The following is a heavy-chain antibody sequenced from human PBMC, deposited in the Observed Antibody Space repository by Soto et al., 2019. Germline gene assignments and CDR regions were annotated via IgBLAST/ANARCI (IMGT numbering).Heavy chain of an antibody. CDR3: ASAYYYDSSGYPFYGMDV. D-gene: IGHD3-22*01. CDR1: GYSFTSYW. J-gene: IGHJ6*02. CDR2: IDPSDSYT. Sequence: GESLKISCKGSGYSFTSYWISWVRQMPGKGLEWMGRIDPSDSYTNYSPSFQGHVTISADKSISTAYLQWSSLKASDTAMCYCASAYYYDSSGYPFYGMDVWGQGTTVTVSS. V-gene: IGHV5-10-1*01.